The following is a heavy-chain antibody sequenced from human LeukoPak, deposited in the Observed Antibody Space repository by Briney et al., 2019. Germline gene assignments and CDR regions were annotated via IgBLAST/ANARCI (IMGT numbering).Heavy chain of an antibody. V-gene: IGHV4-39*01. CDR2: IYYSGST. D-gene: IGHD3-22*01. J-gene: IGHJ3*02. Sequence: SETLSLTCTVSGGSISSGDYYWSWIRQPPGKGLEWIGSIYYSGSTYYNPSLKSRVTISVDTSKNQFSLKLSSVTAADTAVYYCARRTYYYDNYAFDIWGQGTMVTVSS. CDR3: ARRTYYYDNYAFDI. CDR1: GGSISSGDYY.